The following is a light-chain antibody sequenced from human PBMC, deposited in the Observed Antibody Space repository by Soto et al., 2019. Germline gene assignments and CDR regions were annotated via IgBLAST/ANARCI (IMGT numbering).Light chain of an antibody. Sequence: QSVMTQPPSVSAAPGQKVTISCAGSSSNIGGNSVSWYQQLPGTAPKLLIYDDNKRPSGIPVRFSGSKSGTSATLGITGFQTGDEADYYCGSWDSSLSAYVFGTGTMLTVL. J-gene: IGLJ1*01. CDR1: SSNIGGNS. V-gene: IGLV1-51*01. CDR2: DDN. CDR3: GSWDSSLSAYV.